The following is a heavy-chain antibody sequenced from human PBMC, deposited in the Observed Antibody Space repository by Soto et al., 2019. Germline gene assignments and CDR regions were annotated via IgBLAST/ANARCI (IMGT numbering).Heavy chain of an antibody. CDR1: GFTFSSYW. CDR3: ASMTGGIYYYYMDV. J-gene: IGHJ6*03. CDR2: INSDGSST. V-gene: IGHV3-74*01. Sequence: EVQLVESGGGLVQPGGSLRLSCAASGFTFSSYWMHWVRQAPGKGLVWVSRINSDGSSTSYADSVKGRFTISRDNAKNTLDLQMNSLRAEDTAVYYCASMTGGIYYYYMDVWGKGTTVTVSS. D-gene: IGHD6-13*01.